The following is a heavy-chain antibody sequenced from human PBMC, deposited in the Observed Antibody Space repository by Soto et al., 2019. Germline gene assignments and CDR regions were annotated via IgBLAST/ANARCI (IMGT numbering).Heavy chain of an antibody. CDR3: ARLGSSPYGVDV. CDR1: GYTFTSYD. Sequence: QVQLVQSGAEVKKPGASVKVSCKASGYTFTSYDINWERQATGQGLEWMGWMNPNSGNTGYAQKFQGRVTMTRNTYIITAYMELSSLRSEDTAVYYCARLGSSPYGVDVWGQGTTVTVSS. V-gene: IGHV1-8*01. CDR2: MNPNSGNT. J-gene: IGHJ6*02. D-gene: IGHD6-6*01.